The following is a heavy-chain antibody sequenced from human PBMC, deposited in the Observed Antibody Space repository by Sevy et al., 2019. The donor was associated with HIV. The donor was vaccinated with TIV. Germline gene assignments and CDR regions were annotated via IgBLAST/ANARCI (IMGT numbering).Heavy chain of an antibody. Sequence: ASVKASCKVSGYTLTKLSMHWVRQAPGKGLEWMGSFDPEDGETLYAQKLQGRVIMTEDTSTDTAYMEVNSLRSEDTALYYCATTKDYYENSGCPFDYWGQGTLVTVSS. J-gene: IGHJ4*02. D-gene: IGHD3-22*01. CDR3: ATTKDYYENSGCPFDY. CDR1: GYTLTKLS. V-gene: IGHV1-24*01. CDR2: FDPEDGET.